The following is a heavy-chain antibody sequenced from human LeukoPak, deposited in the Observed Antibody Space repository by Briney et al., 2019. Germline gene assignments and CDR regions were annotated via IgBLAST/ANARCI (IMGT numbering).Heavy chain of an antibody. Sequence: GGSLRLSCAASGFTFSNAWMSWVRQAPGKGLEWVGRIKSKTDGVTTDYAAPVKGRFTISRDDSKDTLYLQMNSLKTEDTAVYYCTTVSLVRGLITYFDYWGQGTLVTVSS. D-gene: IGHD3-10*01. J-gene: IGHJ4*02. CDR1: GFTFSNAW. CDR3: TTVSLVRGLITYFDY. V-gene: IGHV3-15*01. CDR2: IKSKTDGVTT.